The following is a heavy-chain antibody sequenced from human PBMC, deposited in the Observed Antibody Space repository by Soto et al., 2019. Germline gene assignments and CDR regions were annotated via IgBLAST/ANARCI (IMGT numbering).Heavy chain of an antibody. CDR1: GFTFSNYW. CDR3: VRDAHRGGDYDY. V-gene: IGHV3-7*01. J-gene: IGHJ4*02. D-gene: IGHD3-16*01. Sequence: EVQLVESGGGLVQPGGSLRLSCSASGFTFSNYWMNWVRQAPGKGLEWVANIKPEGGEEYYVDSVKGRFTISRDNAKNSLYLQMNNLRDDDTALYYCVRDAHRGGDYDYWGQVALVTVSS. CDR2: IKPEGGEE.